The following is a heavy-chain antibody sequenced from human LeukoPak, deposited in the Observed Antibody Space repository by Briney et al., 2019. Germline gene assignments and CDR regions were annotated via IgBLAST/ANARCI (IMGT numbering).Heavy chain of an antibody. V-gene: IGHV3-23*01. Sequence: QSGGSLRLSCAASGFTFSSYAMSWVRQAPGKGLEGVSAISGSGGSTYYADSVKGWFTISRDNSKNTLYLQMNSLRAEDTAVYYCATGGFGGWFDPWGQGTLVTVSS. J-gene: IGHJ5*02. CDR2: ISGSGGST. CDR1: GFTFSSYA. CDR3: ATGGFGGWFDP. D-gene: IGHD3-10*01.